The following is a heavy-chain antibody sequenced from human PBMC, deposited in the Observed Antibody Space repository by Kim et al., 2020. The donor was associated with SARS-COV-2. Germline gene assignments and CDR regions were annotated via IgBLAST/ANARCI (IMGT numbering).Heavy chain of an antibody. CDR3: TTLLRYFDWLAVKYYYYGMDV. J-gene: IGHJ6*04. D-gene: IGHD3-9*01. Sequence: GGSLRLSCAASGFTFSNAWMSWVRQAPGKGLEWVGRIKSKTDGWTTDYAAPVKGRFTISRDYSKNTLYLQMNSLKTEDTAVYYCTTLLRYFDWLAVKYYYYGMDVWGKGTTVTVSS. V-gene: IGHV3-15*01. CDR1: GFTFSNAW. CDR2: IKSKTDGWTT.